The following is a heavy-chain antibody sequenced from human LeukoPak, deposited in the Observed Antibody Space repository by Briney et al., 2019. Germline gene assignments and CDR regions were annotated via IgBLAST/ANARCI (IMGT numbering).Heavy chain of an antibody. CDR3: ATVPGYYYYYYGMDV. Sequence: GASVKVSCKVSGYTLTELSMHWVRQAPGKGLEWMGGFDPEDGETIYAQKFQGRVTMTEDASTDTAYMELSSLRSEDTAVYYCATVPGYYYYYYGMDVWGQGTTVTVSS. D-gene: IGHD2-15*01. V-gene: IGHV1-24*01. CDR1: GYTLTELS. CDR2: FDPEDGET. J-gene: IGHJ6*02.